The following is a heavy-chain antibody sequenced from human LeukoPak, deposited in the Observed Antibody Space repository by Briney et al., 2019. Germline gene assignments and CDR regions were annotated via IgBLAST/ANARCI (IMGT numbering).Heavy chain of an antibody. J-gene: IGHJ4*02. CDR3: ARDRSASPCFDY. CDR1: GFTFSSYS. V-gene: IGHV3-21*01. CDR2: ISSSSSYI. Sequence: GGSLRLSCAASGFTFSSYSMNWVRQAPGKGLEWVSSISSSSSYIYYADSVKGRFTISRDNAKNSLYLQMNSLRAEDTAVYYCARDRSASPCFDYWDQGTLVTVSS. D-gene: IGHD1-26*01.